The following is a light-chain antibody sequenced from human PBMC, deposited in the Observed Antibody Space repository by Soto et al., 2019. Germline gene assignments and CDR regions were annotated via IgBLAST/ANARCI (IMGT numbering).Light chain of an antibody. CDR3: SSYTTSSTQA. J-gene: IGLJ3*02. Sequence: QSALTQPASVSGSPGQSITISCTGNSSDVGYYNYVSWYQHHPGKVPKLMIYEVSNRPSGVSNRFSGSKSGNTASLTISGLQAEDEADYYCSSYTTSSTQAFGGGTKLTVL. CDR2: EVS. CDR1: SSDVGYYNY. V-gene: IGLV2-14*01.